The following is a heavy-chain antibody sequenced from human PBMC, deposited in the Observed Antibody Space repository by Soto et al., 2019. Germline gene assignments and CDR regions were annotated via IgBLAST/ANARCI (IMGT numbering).Heavy chain of an antibody. D-gene: IGHD3-10*01. V-gene: IGHV4-59*03. Sequence: QVQLQESGPGLVKPSETLSLTCTVSGDSIIPFYWSWIRQPPGKGLEWIGYIYHIGTTTYNPSLKSRVTISLDSSKNQCALKLTSVTAADTAVYYCAKFRRNYCGDWGQGTLVTVSS. J-gene: IGHJ4*02. CDR3: AKFRRNYCGD. CDR2: IYHIGTT. CDR1: GDSIIPFY.